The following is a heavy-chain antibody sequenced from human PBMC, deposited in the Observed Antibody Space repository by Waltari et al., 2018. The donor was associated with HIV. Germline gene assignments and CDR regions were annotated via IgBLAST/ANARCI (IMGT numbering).Heavy chain of an antibody. CDR3: AWANDYVWGSYRHTSFDY. J-gene: IGHJ4*02. CDR1: GFTFSNYG. Sequence: QVQLVESGGGVVQPGRSLRLSCAASGFTFSNYGMHWVRQAPGKGLEWVAGISNEGSNKYYADSVMGRFTISRGNSKNTLYLQMNSLRAEDTAMYYCAWANDYVWGSYRHTSFDYWGQGTLVTVSS. D-gene: IGHD3-16*02. CDR2: ISNEGSNK. V-gene: IGHV3-30*03.